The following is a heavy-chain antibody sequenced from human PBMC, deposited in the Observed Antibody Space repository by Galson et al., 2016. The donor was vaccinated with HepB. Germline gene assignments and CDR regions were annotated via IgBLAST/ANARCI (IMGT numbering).Heavy chain of an antibody. D-gene: IGHD3-22*01. CDR2: ISYGGST. CDR3: ATYSYESSAYYPNVFHI. V-gene: IGHV4-39*01. Sequence: YYWGWIRQPPGQGLEWIGSISYGGSTYYNPSLKSPVTISVDTSKNQFSLRMKSVTAADTAVYYCATYSYESSAYYPNVFHIWGQGTTVIVSS. J-gene: IGHJ3*02. CDR1: YY.